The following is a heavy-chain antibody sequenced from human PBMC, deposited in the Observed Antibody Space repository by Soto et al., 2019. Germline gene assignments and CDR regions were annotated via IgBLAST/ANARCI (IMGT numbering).Heavy chain of an antibody. CDR2: IDWDDDK. J-gene: IGHJ6*01. D-gene: IGHD2-15*01. CDR3: ARMGRGYCSGGSCPSHYYYGMD. V-gene: IGHV2-70*01. CDR1: GFSLSTSGMC. Sequence: SGPTLVNPTQTLTLTFTFSGFSLSTSGMCASWIRQPPGKALEWLALIDWDDDKYYSTSLKTRLTISKDTSKNQVVLTMTNMDPVDTATYYCARMGRGYCSGGSCPSHYYYGMD.